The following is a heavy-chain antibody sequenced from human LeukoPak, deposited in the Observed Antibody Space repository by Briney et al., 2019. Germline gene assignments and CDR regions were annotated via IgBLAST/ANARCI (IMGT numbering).Heavy chain of an antibody. CDR3: ARVGQWLSYYFDY. Sequence: PGGSLRLSCVVSGFTVSTNYVSWVRQAPGKGLEWVSLIYSGGSTYYADSVKGRFIISRDNSKNTLYLQMNSLRAEDTAVYYCARVGQWLSYYFDYWGQGTLVTVS. CDR1: GFTVSTNY. J-gene: IGHJ4*02. CDR2: IYSGGST. D-gene: IGHD6-19*01. V-gene: IGHV3-66*01.